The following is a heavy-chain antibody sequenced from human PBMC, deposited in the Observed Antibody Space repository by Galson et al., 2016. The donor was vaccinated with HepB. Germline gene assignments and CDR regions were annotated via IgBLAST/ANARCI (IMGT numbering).Heavy chain of an antibody. D-gene: IGHD6-19*01. CDR3: ARGSSGWYGVAVNYYMDV. J-gene: IGHJ6*03. CDR1: GFTFSSYW. CDR2: IKQDGSEK. Sequence: SLRLSCAASGFTFSSYWMSRVRQAPGKGLEWVANIKQDGSEKYYVDSVKGRFTISRDSAKNSLYLQMNSLRAEDTAVYYCARGSSGWYGVAVNYYMDVWGKGTTVTVSS. V-gene: IGHV3-7*03.